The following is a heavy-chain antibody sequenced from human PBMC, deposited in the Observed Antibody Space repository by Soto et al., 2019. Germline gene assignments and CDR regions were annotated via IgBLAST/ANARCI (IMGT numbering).Heavy chain of an antibody. V-gene: IGHV4-30-4*01. J-gene: IGHJ4*02. Sequence: QVQLQESGPGLVKPSQTLSLTCTVSGGSISSGDYYWSWIRQPPGKGLEWIGYIYYSGSTYYNPSLKSRVTISVDTSKNQFSLKLSSVTAADTAVYYCARGGFYSNSSDRYYFDYWGQGTLVTVSS. CDR2: IYYSGST. CDR3: ARGGFYSNSSDRYYFDY. CDR1: GGSISSGDYY. D-gene: IGHD4-4*01.